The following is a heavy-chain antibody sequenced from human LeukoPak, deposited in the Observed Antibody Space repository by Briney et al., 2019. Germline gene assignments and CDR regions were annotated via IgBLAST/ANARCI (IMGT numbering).Heavy chain of an antibody. CDR3: AKAAPRLGYCSSTSCPTGAFDI. D-gene: IGHD2-2*01. V-gene: IGHV3-21*04. CDR1: GFTFSSYA. Sequence: RSGGSLSLSCAASGFTFSSYAMSWVRQAPGKGLEWVSSISSSSSYIYYADSVKGRFTISRDNAKNSLYLQMNSLRAEDTALYYCAKAAPRLGYCSSTSCPTGAFDIWGQGTMVTVSS. J-gene: IGHJ3*02. CDR2: ISSSSSYI.